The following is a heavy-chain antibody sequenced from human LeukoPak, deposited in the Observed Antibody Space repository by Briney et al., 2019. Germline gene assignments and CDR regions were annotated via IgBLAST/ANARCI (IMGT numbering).Heavy chain of an antibody. J-gene: IGHJ1*01. V-gene: IGHV3-21*01. D-gene: IGHD6-13*01. CDR3: ARDWPTIAAAGTIPEYFQH. CDR2: ISSSSSYI. Sequence: GGSLRLSCAASGFAFSSYSMNWVRQAPGKGLEWVSSISSSSSYIYYADSVKGRFTISRDNAKNSLYLQMNSLRAEDTAVYYCARDWPTIAAAGTIPEYFQHWGQGTLVTVSS. CDR1: GFAFSSYS.